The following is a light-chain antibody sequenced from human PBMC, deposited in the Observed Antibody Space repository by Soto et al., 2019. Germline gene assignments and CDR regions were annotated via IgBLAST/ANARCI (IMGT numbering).Light chain of an antibody. Sequence: ENVLTQSPGTLSLSPGDTATLSCRASQTIFNSYLAWYQQKPCQAPRLLIYGASSRATGIPDRFSGGGSGTDFTLTITRLEPEDFAVYYCQQYGSSYTFGQGTKLEMK. CDR3: QQYGSSYT. V-gene: IGKV3-20*01. CDR1: QTIFNSY. CDR2: GAS. J-gene: IGKJ2*01.